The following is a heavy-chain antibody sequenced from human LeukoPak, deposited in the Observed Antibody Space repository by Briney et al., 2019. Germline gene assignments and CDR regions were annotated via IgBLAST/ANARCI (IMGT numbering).Heavy chain of an antibody. CDR1: GFTFSTYR. CDR2: INTGSSTI. D-gene: IGHD6-19*01. CDR3: ARATSTSGPTFDY. Sequence: GGSLRLSCAASGFTFSTYRMNWVRQAPGTGLEWLSYINTGSSTIYYTDSLKGRFTISRDNAKNSLYLQMNSLRDEDTAVYYCARATSTSGPTFDYWGQGTLVTVSS. V-gene: IGHV3-48*02. J-gene: IGHJ4*02.